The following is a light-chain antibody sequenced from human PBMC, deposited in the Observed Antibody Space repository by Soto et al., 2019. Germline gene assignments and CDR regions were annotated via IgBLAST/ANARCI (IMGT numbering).Light chain of an antibody. CDR3: QQANSFPLT. CDR1: QAISSL. V-gene: IGKV1-12*01. J-gene: IGKJ4*01. Sequence: DIQMTQSPSSVSASVGDRVTITCRASQAISSLLAWYQQKPGKAPNLLIHTASSLQSGVPSRFSGSGSGTDFTLTISSLQPEDFSPYYCQQANSFPLTFGGGTKVEIK. CDR2: TAS.